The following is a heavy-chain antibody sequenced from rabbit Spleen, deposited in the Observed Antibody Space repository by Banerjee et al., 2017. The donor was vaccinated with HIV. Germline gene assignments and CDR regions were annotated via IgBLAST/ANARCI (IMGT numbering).Heavy chain of an antibody. D-gene: IGHD1-1*01. J-gene: IGHJ4*01. Sequence: QEQLVESGGGLVKPEGSLTLTCKASGVSLNDKDVMCWVRQAPGKGLEWIGCINTATAKGVYANWAKGRFTISKTSSTTVTLQMTSLTAADTATYFCARDLVAVIGWNFNLWGPGTLVTVS. CDR3: ARDLVAVIGWNFNL. CDR2: INTATAKG. V-gene: IGHV1S45*01. CDR1: GVSLNDKDV.